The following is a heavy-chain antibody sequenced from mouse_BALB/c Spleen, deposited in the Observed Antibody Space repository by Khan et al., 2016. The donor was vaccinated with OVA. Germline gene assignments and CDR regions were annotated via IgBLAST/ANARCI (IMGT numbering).Heavy chain of an antibody. D-gene: IGHD1-1*01. J-gene: IGHJ1*01. V-gene: IGHV2-9-2*01. CDR3: VRRGNYYGSFYWYFDV. Sequence: QVQLKESGPGLVAPSQSLSITCTVSGFSLTSYDISWIRQPPGKGLEWLGVIWTGGGTNYNSAFMSRLSISKDKSKSQVFLKMNSLQNDDTAMYYCVRRGNYYGSFYWYFDVWGAGTTVTVSS. CDR2: IWTGGGT. CDR1: GFSLTSYD.